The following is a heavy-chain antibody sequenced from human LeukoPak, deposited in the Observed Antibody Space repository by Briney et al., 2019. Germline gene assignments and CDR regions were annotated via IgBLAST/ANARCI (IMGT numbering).Heavy chain of an antibody. V-gene: IGHV3-23*01. D-gene: IGHD6-13*01. CDR2: ISAGGGST. CDR1: GLTFSDYS. Sequence: GGSLRLSCAASGLTFSDYSMTWVCQAPGKGLFWVSGISAGGGSTYYADSVKGRFSISRDNSRNTLYLQVNSLRAEDTAVYYCAKDAAGPEYWGQGTLVTVSS. J-gene: IGHJ4*02. CDR3: AKDAAGPEY.